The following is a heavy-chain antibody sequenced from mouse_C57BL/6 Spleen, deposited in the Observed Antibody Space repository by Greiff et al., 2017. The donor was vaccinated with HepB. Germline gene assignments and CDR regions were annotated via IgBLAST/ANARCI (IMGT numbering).Heavy chain of an antibody. J-gene: IGHJ1*03. CDR2: IDPEDGDT. CDR3: TTEYYGSSYVRYFDV. CDR1: GFNIKDYY. V-gene: IGHV14-1*01. D-gene: IGHD1-1*01. Sequence: EVNVVESGAELVRPGASVKLSCTASGFNIKDYYMHWVKQRPEQGLEWIGRIDPEDGDTEYAPKFQGKATMTADTSSNTAYLQLSSLTSEDTAVYYCTTEYYGSSYVRYFDVWGTGTTVTVSS.